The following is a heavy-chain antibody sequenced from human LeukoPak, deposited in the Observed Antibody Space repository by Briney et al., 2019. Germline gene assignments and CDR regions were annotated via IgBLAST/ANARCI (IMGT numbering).Heavy chain of an antibody. V-gene: IGHV3-7*01. J-gene: IGHJ4*02. CDR3: ARTQDYSNYDMSY. CDR1: GFTFSSYW. CDR2: IKQDGSEK. D-gene: IGHD4-11*01. Sequence: GGSLRLSCAASGFTFSSYWMSWVRQAPGKGLEWVANIKQDGSEKYYVDSVKGRFTISRDNAKNSLYLQMNSLRAEDTAVYYCARTQDYSNYDMSYWGQGTLVTVSS.